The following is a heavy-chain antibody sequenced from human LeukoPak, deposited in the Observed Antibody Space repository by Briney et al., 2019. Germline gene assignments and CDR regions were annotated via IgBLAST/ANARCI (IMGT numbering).Heavy chain of an antibody. D-gene: IGHD2-15*01. CDR2: ISYDGSNE. Sequence: PGRSLRLSCAASGFIFSNYGMHWVRQVPGKGLEWVAVISYDGSNEYYADSVKGRFTISRDNSKNTLYLQMNSLRPEDTAVYYCAKGSMGYWGQGTLVTVSS. V-gene: IGHV3-30*18. CDR1: GFIFSNYG. J-gene: IGHJ4*02. CDR3: AKGSMGY.